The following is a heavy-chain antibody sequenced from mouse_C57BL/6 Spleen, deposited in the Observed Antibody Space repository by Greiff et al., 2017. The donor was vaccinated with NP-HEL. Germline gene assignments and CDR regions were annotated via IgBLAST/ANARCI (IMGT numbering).Heavy chain of an antibody. CDR3: TTSSSGLAWFAY. V-gene: IGHV14-4*01. J-gene: IGHJ3*01. Sequence: VQLQQSGAELVRPGASVKLSCTASGFNIKDDYMHWVKQRPEQGLEWIGWIDPENGDTEYASKFQGKATITADTSSNTAYLQLSSLTSEDTAVYYCTTSSSGLAWFAYWGQGTLVTVSA. CDR2: IDPENGDT. D-gene: IGHD3-2*02. CDR1: GFNIKDDY.